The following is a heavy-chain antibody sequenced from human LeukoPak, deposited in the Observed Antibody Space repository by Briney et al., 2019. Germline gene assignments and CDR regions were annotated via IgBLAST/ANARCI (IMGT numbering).Heavy chain of an antibody. CDR3: ARRSSSGGYCFDY. J-gene: IGHJ4*02. CDR1: GYDFDSYW. Sequence: GESLKISCKASGYDFDSYWIGWVRQMPGKGPEWMVIIYPGDSDIKYGPSFEGQVTISADKSDSTAYLQWSSLKASDTGIYYCARRSSSGGYCFDYWGQGTLVTVSS. D-gene: IGHD3-16*01. V-gene: IGHV5-51*01. CDR2: IYPGDSDI.